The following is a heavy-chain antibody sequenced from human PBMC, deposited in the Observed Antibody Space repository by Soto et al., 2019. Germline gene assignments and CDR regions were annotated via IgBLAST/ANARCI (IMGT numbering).Heavy chain of an antibody. J-gene: IGHJ4*02. Sequence: GGSLSLSCAASGVPFSSYWMHWVRQAPGKGLVWVSRINSDGTTTNFADSVKGRFTISRDNAQNTLFLQMNGLRAEDTAVYYCARGLYHKYGQDYWGRGTLVTVSS. CDR1: GVPFSSYW. V-gene: IGHV3-74*01. D-gene: IGHD2-2*01. CDR2: INSDGTTT. CDR3: ARGLYHKYGQDY.